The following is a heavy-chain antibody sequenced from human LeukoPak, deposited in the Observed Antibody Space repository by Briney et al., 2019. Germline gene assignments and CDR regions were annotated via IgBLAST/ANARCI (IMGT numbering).Heavy chain of an antibody. CDR3: AKDPVTYYYGSGSYYY. D-gene: IGHD3-10*01. CDR2: ISGSGGST. V-gene: IGHV3-23*01. CDR1: GFTFSSYA. J-gene: IGHJ4*02. Sequence: RPGGSLRLSCAASGFTFSSYAMSWVRQAPGKGLEWVSVISGSGGSTYYADSVKGRFTISRDNSKNTLYLQMNSLRAEDTAVYYCAKDPVTYYYGSGSYYYWGQGTLVTVSS.